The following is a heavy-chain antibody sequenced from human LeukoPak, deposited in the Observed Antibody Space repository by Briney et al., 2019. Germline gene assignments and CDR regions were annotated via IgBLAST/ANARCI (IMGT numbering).Heavy chain of an antibody. Sequence: PGGSLRLSCPASGFTFSTYAMSWVRQAPGKGLEWVSAISGSGGSTNYKDSGKARFTISRANSKNTLYLKMTTLRPEDTAGYYCAKGGTGYSYAPFEWGQGTLVRVSS. CDR2: ISGSGGST. D-gene: IGHD5-18*01. CDR1: GFTFSTYA. J-gene: IGHJ4*02. CDR3: AKGGTGYSYAPFE. V-gene: IGHV3-23*01.